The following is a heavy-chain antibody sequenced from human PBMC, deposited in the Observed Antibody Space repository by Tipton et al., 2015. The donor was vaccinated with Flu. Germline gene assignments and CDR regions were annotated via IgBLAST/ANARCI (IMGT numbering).Heavy chain of an antibody. J-gene: IGHJ5*02. CDR1: GDSIGSPYY. D-gene: IGHD4-11*01. CDR3: ARRDHSNYVSQPKNWFDP. Sequence: TLSLTCSVSGDSIGSPYYWAWIRQPPGKGLEWIGNVHQTGNTYYNPSLMSRVTIAVDRPRNQFSLRLASVTATDTAIYYCARRDHSNYVSQPKNWFDPWGRGILVTVSS. CDR2: VHQTGNT. V-gene: IGHV4-38-2*01.